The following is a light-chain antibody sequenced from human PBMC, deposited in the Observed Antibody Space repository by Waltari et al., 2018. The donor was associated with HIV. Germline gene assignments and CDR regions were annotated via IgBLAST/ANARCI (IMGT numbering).Light chain of an antibody. J-gene: IGKJ4*01. CDR3: QLFGTSPRLT. Sequence: ETVLTQSPGTLSLSPGARATLPCRASQNVGSTYLTWYQQKPGQAPRLLIYGASTRATGMPDRFSGSGSGTDFTLSISRLEPEDFAVYYCQLFGTSPRLTFGGGTKVEIK. CDR1: QNVGSTY. V-gene: IGKV3-20*01. CDR2: GAS.